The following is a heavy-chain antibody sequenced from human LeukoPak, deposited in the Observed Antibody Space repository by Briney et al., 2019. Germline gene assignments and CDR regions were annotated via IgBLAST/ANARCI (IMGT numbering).Heavy chain of an antibody. V-gene: IGHV4-39*01. D-gene: IGHD1-26*01. CDR2: IDYDGGT. Sequence: SETLSLTCSVSGGSIGRISYYWGWTRQPPGKGLEWIGRIDYDGGTYYNPPLKSRVTISLDTSRNQFSLKLGPVTAADTAVDYCARPGSIATGAFTYWGQGTMVTVSS. J-gene: IGHJ4*02. CDR3: ARPGSIATGAFTY. CDR1: GGSIGRISYY.